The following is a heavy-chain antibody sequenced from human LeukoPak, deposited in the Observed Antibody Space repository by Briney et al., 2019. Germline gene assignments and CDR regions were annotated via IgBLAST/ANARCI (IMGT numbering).Heavy chain of an antibody. V-gene: IGHV3-21*01. D-gene: IGHD4-17*01. CDR2: IGGSSTSI. CDR3: ARDLKGDYGDYVLYAFDI. Sequence: GGSLRLSCAASGFTFSIYSMTWVRQAPGKGLEWVSSIGGSSTSIYHADSVKGRFTISRDNAKNSLYLQMNSLRAEDTAVYYCARDLKGDYGDYVLYAFDIWGQGTMVTVSS. CDR1: GFTFSIYS. J-gene: IGHJ3*02.